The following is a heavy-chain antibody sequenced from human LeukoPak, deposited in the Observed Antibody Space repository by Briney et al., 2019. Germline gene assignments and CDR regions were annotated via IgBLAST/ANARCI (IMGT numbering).Heavy chain of an antibody. J-gene: IGHJ4*02. Sequence: ASVKVSCKASGYTFTSYYMHWVRQAPGQGLVWMGMFNPSGGGTTYAQKFQGRVTMTRDTSTSTVYMELSSLRSEDTAVYYCARGRFVLDYYRSDYWGQRTLVTVSS. CDR2: FNPSGGGT. V-gene: IGHV1-46*01. CDR3: ARGRFVLDYYRSDY. CDR1: GYTFTSYY. D-gene: IGHD3-22*01.